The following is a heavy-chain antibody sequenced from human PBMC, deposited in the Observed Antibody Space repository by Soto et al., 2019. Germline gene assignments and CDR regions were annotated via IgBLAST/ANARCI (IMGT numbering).Heavy chain of an antibody. CDR3: ASRGSGWYYFDS. CDR2: TYYRSKWSN. D-gene: IGHD6-19*01. Sequence: SQTLSLTCAISGDSVSSNSAAWNWIRQSPSRGLEWLGRTYYRSKWSNDYAVSVKSRITINADTSKNQFSLQLNSVTPGDTAVYYCASRGSGWYYFDSWGQGTLVTVSS. V-gene: IGHV6-1*01. CDR1: GDSVSSNSAA. J-gene: IGHJ4*02.